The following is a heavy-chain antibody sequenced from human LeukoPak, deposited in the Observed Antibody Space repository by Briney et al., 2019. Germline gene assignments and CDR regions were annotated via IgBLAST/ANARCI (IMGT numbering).Heavy chain of an antibody. CDR2: IYYSGST. V-gene: IGHV4-59*01. Sequence: SETLSLSCTVSGGSISNYYWSWIRQPPGKGLEWIGYIYYSGSTNYNPSLKSRVTISVDTSKNQFSLKLSSVTAADTAVYYCARDYYGSGSYDWGQGTLVTVSS. CDR1: GGSISNYY. CDR3: ARDYYGSGSYD. D-gene: IGHD3-10*01. J-gene: IGHJ4*02.